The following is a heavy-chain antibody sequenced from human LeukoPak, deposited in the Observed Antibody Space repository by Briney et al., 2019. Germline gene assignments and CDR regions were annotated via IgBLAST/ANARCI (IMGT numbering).Heavy chain of an antibody. CDR1: GSSISRYY. CDR3: ARDRAYYFGSGSYYDGFDS. CDR2: IYHSGSN. V-gene: IGHV4-59*01. J-gene: IGHJ4*02. Sequence: SETLSLTCTVSGSSISRYYWSWLRQPPGKGLEWIGYIYHSGSNNYSPSLKSRVTISLNTSTNQFSLNLSSVTAADTAVYYCARDRAYYFGSGSYYDGFDSWGQGTLVTVSS. D-gene: IGHD3-10*01.